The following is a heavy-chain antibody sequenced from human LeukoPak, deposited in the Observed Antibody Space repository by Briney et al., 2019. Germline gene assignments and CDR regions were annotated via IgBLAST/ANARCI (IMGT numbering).Heavy chain of an antibody. CDR1: GVSVSSYY. J-gene: IGHJ4*02. V-gene: IGHV4-4*07. CDR3: VAGSQNTALIK. D-gene: IGHD5-18*01. CDR2: LYPSGET. Sequence: KSSETLSLTCAVSGVSVSSYYWTWIRQPAGKGLEWIGRLYPSGETNYNSTLKSRVTISLDTSKNQLSLRLRSVTAADTAVYYCVAGSQNTALIKWGQGTLVTVSS.